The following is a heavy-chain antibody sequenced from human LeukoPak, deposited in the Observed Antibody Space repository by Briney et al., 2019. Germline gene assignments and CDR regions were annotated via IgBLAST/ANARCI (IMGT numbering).Heavy chain of an antibody. J-gene: IGHJ4*02. Sequence: GGSLRLSCAASGFTFSSYGMHWVRQAPGKGLEWVAFIRYDGGNKYYADSVKGRFTISRDNSKNTLYLQMNSLRAEDTAVYYCAKYPATSTVTYYFDYWGQGTLVTVSS. CDR1: GFTFSSYG. V-gene: IGHV3-30*02. D-gene: IGHD4-17*01. CDR3: AKYPATSTVTYYFDY. CDR2: IRYDGGNK.